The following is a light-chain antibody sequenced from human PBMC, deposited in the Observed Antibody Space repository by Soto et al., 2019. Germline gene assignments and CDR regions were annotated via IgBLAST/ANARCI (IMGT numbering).Light chain of an antibody. J-gene: IGKJ1*01. CDR3: QQYNSYSWT. Sequence: DIQMTQSPSTLSASVGDRVTITCRASQSISNWLAWYQQRPGKAPKLLIYKASNLESGVPSRFSGSGSGTEFTLIIGSLQPDDFATYYCQQYNSYSWTFGQGTKVEIK. CDR2: KAS. V-gene: IGKV1-5*03. CDR1: QSISNW.